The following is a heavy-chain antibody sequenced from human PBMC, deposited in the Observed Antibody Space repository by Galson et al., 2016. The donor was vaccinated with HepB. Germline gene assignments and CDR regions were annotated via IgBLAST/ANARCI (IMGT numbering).Heavy chain of an antibody. J-gene: IGHJ4*02. D-gene: IGHD3-9*01. Sequence: SLRLSCAASGFTFSRSGMHWVRQAPGKGLEWVSYISSSGTTIYYADSVKGRFTISRDNAKNSQYLQVNGLRAEDTAVYYCAREPVRLDDLLTGPPKNPDYWGQGTLVTVSS. CDR3: AREPVRLDDLLTGPPKNPDY. CDR2: ISSSGTTI. CDR1: GFTFSRSG. V-gene: IGHV3-48*03.